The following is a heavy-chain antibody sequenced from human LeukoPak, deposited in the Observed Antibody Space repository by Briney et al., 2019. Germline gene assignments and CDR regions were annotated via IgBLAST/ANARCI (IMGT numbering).Heavy chain of an antibody. CDR1: GDSISSYY. CDR3: ARGQDYYDSSGYYYRSDFDY. Sequence: PSETLSLTCTVSGDSISSYYWSWIRQPAGKGLEWIGRVYASGSTNYNPSPKSRVTTSVDTSKNQFSLKLSSVTAADTAVYYCARGQDYYDSSGYYYRSDFDYWGQGTLVTVSS. J-gene: IGHJ4*02. D-gene: IGHD3-22*01. V-gene: IGHV4-4*07. CDR2: VYASGST.